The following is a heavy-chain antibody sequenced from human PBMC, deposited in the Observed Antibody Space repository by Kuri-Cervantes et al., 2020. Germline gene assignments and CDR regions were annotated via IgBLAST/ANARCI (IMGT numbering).Heavy chain of an antibody. D-gene: IGHD5-18*01. CDR1: GFTFSSYW. Sequence: GESLKISCAASGFTFSSYWMSWVRQAPGKGLEWVANIKQDGSEKYYVDSVKGRFTISRDNAKNSLYLQMNSLRAEDTAVYYCARSYSTAIAKWGIYYYGMDVWGQGTTVTVSS. CDR3: ARSYSTAIAKWGIYYYGMDV. CDR2: IKQDGSEK. J-gene: IGHJ6*02. V-gene: IGHV3-7*03.